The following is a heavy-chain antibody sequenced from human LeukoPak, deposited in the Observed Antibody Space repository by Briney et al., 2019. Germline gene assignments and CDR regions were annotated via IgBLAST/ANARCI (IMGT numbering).Heavy chain of an antibody. CDR2: INHSGST. CDR3: ARAAPTSTYYYYYYMDV. V-gene: IGHV4-34*01. J-gene: IGHJ6*03. Sequence: SETLSLTCAVYGGSFSDYYWSWIRQPPGKGLEWIGEINHSGSTNYNPSLKSRVTISVETSKNQFSLKLSSVTAADTAVYYCARAAPTSTYYYYYYMDVWGKGTTVTVSS. CDR1: GGSFSDYY.